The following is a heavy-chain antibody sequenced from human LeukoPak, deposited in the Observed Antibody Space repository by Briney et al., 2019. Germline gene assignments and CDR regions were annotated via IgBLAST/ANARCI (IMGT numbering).Heavy chain of an antibody. V-gene: IGHV3-21*01. J-gene: IGHJ5*02. D-gene: IGHD3-22*01. CDR1: GFTFSSYS. CDR2: ISSSSSYI. Sequence: GGSLRPSCAASGFTFSSYSMNWVRQAPGKGLEWVSSISSSSSYIYYADSVKGRFTISRDNAKNSLYLQMNSLRAEDTAVYYCERTYYDSSGRLNWFDPWGQGTLVTVSS. CDR3: ERTYYDSSGRLNWFDP.